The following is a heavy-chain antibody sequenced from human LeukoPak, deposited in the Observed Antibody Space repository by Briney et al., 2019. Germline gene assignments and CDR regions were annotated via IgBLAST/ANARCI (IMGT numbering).Heavy chain of an antibody. Sequence: PGGSLRLSCAASGFTFSSYAMSWVRQAPGKGLEWVSAISGSGGSTYYADSVKGRFTISRDNSKNTLYLQMNSLRDEDTAVYYCARYGDHPATYYFDYWGQGTLVTVSS. CDR2: ISGSGGST. V-gene: IGHV3-23*01. CDR3: ARYGDHPATYYFDY. J-gene: IGHJ4*02. D-gene: IGHD4-17*01. CDR1: GFTFSSYA.